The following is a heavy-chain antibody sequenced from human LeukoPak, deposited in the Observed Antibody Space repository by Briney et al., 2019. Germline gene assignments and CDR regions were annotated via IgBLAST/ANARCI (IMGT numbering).Heavy chain of an antibody. CDR1: GGTFSSYA. V-gene: IGHV1-69*13. J-gene: IGHJ3*02. Sequence: ASVKVSCKASGGTFSSYAISWVRQAPGQGLEWMGGIIPIFGTANYAQKFQGRVTITADESTSTAYMELSSLRSEDTAVYYCARDYPNHYDSSGGVIWGQGTMVTVSS. D-gene: IGHD3-22*01. CDR2: IIPIFGTA. CDR3: ARDYPNHYDSSGGVI.